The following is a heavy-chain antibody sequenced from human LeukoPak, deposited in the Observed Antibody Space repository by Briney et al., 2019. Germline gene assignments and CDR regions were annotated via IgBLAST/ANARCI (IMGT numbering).Heavy chain of an antibody. D-gene: IGHD3-16*02. CDR2: IYTSGST. CDR1: GGSISSYY. CDR3: ARVVPTSHYDYVWGSYRPTYYFDY. J-gene: IGHJ4*02. V-gene: IGHV4-4*07. Sequence: SETLSLTCTVSGGSISSYYWSWIRQPAGKGLEWIGRIYTSGSTNYNPSLKSRVTMSVDTSKTQFSLKLSSVTAADTAVYYCARVVPTSHYDYVWGSYRPTYYFDYWGQGTLVTVSS.